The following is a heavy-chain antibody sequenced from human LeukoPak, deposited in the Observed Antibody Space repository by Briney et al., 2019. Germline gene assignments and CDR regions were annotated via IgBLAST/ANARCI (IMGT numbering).Heavy chain of an antibody. CDR2: IYYSGST. D-gene: IGHD5-18*01. CDR3: ATIKRGDIFGYFDF. CDR1: GGSISSGGYY. V-gene: IGHV4-31*03. J-gene: IGHJ4*02. Sequence: SQTLSLTCTVSGGSISSGGYYWSWIRQHPGKGLEWIGYIYYSGSTYYNPSLKSRVTISVDTSKNQFSLRLNSVTAADTAVYYCATIKRGDIFGYFDFWGQGILVTVSS.